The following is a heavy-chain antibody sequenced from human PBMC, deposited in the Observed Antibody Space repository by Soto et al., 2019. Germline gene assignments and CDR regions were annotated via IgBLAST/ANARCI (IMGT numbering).Heavy chain of an antibody. CDR3: ARVGPSRENSNFGPPDY. J-gene: IGHJ4*02. V-gene: IGHV3-53*01. D-gene: IGHD4-4*01. CDR1: GFTASNSY. CDR2: IYGGGST. Sequence: PGGSLRLSCPASGFTASNSYMTWVRQAPGKGLEWVALIYGGGSTYYADSVKGRFTISRDNSKSTLFLQMNSLRVEDTAVYYCARVGPSRENSNFGPPDYWGQGTLVTVSS.